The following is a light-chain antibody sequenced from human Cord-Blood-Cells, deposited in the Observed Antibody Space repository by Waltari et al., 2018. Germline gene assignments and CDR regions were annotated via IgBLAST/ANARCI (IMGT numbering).Light chain of an antibody. V-gene: IGLV2-14*01. CDR1: SSDVGGYNY. J-gene: IGLJ3*02. CDR2: DVS. CDR3: SSYTSSSTLV. Sequence: QSALTQTASVSGSPGQSLTISCTGTSSDVGGYNYVSWYQQHPGKAPKLMFYDVSNRPSGVSNRFSGSKSGNTASLTISGLQAEDEADYYCSSYTSSSTLVFGGGTKLTVL.